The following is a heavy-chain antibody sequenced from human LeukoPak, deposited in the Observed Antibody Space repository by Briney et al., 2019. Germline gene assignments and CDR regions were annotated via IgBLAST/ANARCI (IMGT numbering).Heavy chain of an antibody. J-gene: IGHJ3*02. Sequence: GGSLRLSCAASGFTFSSYGMHWVRQAPGKGLEWVAVIWYDGSDKYYADSVKGRFTISRDNSKNTLYLQMNSLRAEDTAVYYCARGVVVLHWRDAFDIWGRGTMVTVSS. CDR3: ARGVVVLHWRDAFDI. V-gene: IGHV3-33*01. CDR2: IWYDGSDK. D-gene: IGHD2-21*01. CDR1: GFTFSSYG.